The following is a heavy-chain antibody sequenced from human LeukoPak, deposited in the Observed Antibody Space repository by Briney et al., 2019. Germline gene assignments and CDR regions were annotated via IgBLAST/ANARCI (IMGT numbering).Heavy chain of an antibody. Sequence: SETLSLTCAVYGGSFSGYYWSWIRQPPGKGLEWIGEINHSGSTNYNPSLKSRVTISVDTSKNQFSLKLSSVTAADTAVYYCARALADCSSTSCYAGFKSNWFDPWGQGTLVTVSS. CDR1: GGSFSGYY. V-gene: IGHV4-34*01. CDR2: INHSGST. J-gene: IGHJ5*02. CDR3: ARALADCSSTSCYAGFKSNWFDP. D-gene: IGHD2-2*01.